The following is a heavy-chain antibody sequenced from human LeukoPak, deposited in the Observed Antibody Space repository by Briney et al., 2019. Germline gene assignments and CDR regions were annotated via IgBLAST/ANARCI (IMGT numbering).Heavy chain of an antibody. CDR1: GFTFSSYT. V-gene: IGHV3-23*01. CDR3: ASVLAVAAP. J-gene: IGHJ4*02. Sequence: GGSLRLSCAASGFTFSSYTMSWVRQAPGKGLEWVSTITTSDGNTYYADSVKGRFTVSRDNSKNTLYLQMNSLRAEDTAVYYCASVLAVAAPWGQGTLVTVSS. CDR2: ITTSDGNT. D-gene: IGHD6-19*01.